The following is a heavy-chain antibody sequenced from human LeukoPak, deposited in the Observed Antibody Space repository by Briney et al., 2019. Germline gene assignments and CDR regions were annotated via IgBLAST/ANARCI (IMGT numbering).Heavy chain of an antibody. V-gene: IGHV4-34*01. CDR1: GGSFSGYY. CDR3: ARHEVRYYDSSGYYNWFDP. D-gene: IGHD3-22*01. CDR2: INHSGST. Sequence: SETLSLTCAVYGGSFSGYYWSWIRQPPGKGLEWIGEINHSGSTNYNPSLKSRVTISVDTSKNQFSLKLSSVTAADTAVYYCARHEVRYYDSSGYYNWFDPWGQGTLVTVSS. J-gene: IGHJ5*02.